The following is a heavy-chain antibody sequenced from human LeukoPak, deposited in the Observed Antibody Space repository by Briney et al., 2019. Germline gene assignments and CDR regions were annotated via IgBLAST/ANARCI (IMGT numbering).Heavy chain of an antibody. CDR2: IIPIFGTA. CDR1: GGTFSSYA. V-gene: IGHV1-69*13. D-gene: IGHD3-22*01. CDR3: ARDRDYYDSSGYLMAVGYYYGMDV. Sequence: SVKVSCKASGGTFSSYAISWVRQAPGQGLEWMGGIIPIFGTANYAQKFQGRVTITADESTTTAYMELSSLRSEDTAVYYCARDRDYYDSSGYLMAVGYYYGMDVWGQGTTVTVSS. J-gene: IGHJ6*02.